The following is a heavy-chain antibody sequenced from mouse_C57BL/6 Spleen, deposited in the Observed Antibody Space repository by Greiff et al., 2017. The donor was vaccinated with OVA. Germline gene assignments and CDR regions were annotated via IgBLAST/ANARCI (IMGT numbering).Heavy chain of an antibody. J-gene: IGHJ3*01. Sequence: EVKLQESGAELVRPGASVKLSCTASGFNIKDDYMHWVKQRPEQGLEWIGWIDPENGDTEYASKFQGKATITADTSSNTAYLQLSSLTSEDTAIYYCTTGLLRFDYWGQGTLVTVSA. V-gene: IGHV14-4*01. CDR1: GFNIKDDY. D-gene: IGHD2-3*01. CDR2: IDPENGDT. CDR3: TTGLLRFDY.